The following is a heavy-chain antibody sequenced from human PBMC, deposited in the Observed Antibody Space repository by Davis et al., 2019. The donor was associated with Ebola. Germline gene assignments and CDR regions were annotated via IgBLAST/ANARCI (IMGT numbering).Heavy chain of an antibody. Sequence: GGSLRLSCAASGFIFGSFAMNWVRQAPGKGPEWISGFSGYYEESFYADSVKGRFTISRDNSKNTLYLQMNSLRAEDTAVYYCARDRQYCSSTSCYRAGYYYYYGMDVWGQGTTVTVSS. CDR1: GFIFGSFA. J-gene: IGHJ6*02. V-gene: IGHV3-23*01. CDR2: FSGYYEES. CDR3: ARDRQYCSSTSCYRAGYYYYYGMDV. D-gene: IGHD2-2*02.